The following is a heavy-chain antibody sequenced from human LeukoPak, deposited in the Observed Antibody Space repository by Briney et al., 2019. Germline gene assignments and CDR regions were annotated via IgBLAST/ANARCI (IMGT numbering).Heavy chain of an antibody. CDR2: ISWNSGSI. J-gene: IGHJ6*02. Sequence: GGSLRLSCAASGFTFDDYAMHWVRQAPGKGLEWVSGISWNSGSIGYADSVKGRFTISRDNAKNSLYLQMNSLRAEDTAVYYCARDGIAVAEPYYYYGMDVWGQGTTVTVSS. V-gene: IGHV3-9*01. CDR3: ARDGIAVAEPYYYYGMDV. CDR1: GFTFDDYA. D-gene: IGHD6-19*01.